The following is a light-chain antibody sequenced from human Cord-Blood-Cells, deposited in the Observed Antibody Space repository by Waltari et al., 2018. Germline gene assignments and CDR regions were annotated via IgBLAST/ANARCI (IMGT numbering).Light chain of an antibody. V-gene: IGLV2-23*03. CDR3: CSYAGSSTFVV. J-gene: IGLJ2*01. Sequence: QSALTQPASVSGSPGQSITISCTGTSSDVGSYNLVSWYHQHPGKAPKLMIYKGSKRPSGVSNRVSGSKSGNTASLTISGLQAEDEADYCCSYAGSSTFVVFGGGTKLTVL. CDR2: KGS. CDR1: SSDVGSYNL.